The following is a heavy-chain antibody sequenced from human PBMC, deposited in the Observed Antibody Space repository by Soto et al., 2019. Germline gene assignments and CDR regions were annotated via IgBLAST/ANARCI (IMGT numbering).Heavy chain of an antibody. D-gene: IGHD3-10*01. CDR2: ISSGGFTI. J-gene: IGHJ6*02. CDR3: ARDPGIYYGMDV. CDR1: GFTFSDYY. Sequence: VQLVESGGGLVKPGGSLRLSCTASGFTFSDYYMTWIRQAPGKGLEWLSYISSGGFTIYYADSVKGRFTVSRDNAKNSMYLQMNTLRVEDTAVYYCARDPGIYYGMDVCGQGTTVTVSS. V-gene: IGHV3-11*01.